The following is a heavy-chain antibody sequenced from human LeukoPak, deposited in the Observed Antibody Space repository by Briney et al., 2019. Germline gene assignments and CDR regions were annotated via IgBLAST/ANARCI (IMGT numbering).Heavy chain of an antibody. Sequence: GGSLRFSCAASGFTFSSYSMNWVRQAPGKGLEWVSSISSSSSYIYYADSVKGRFTISRDNAKNSLYLQMNSLRAEDTAVYYCARDFRAIAALYYFDYWGQGTLVTVSS. J-gene: IGHJ4*02. V-gene: IGHV3-21*01. CDR2: ISSSSSYI. CDR3: ARDFRAIAALYYFDY. D-gene: IGHD6-6*01. CDR1: GFTFSSYS.